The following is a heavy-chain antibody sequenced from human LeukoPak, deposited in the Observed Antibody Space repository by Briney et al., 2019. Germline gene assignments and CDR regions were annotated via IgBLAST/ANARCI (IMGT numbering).Heavy chain of an antibody. J-gene: IGHJ4*02. CDR3: PKECGELYYFDY. Sequence: PGGSLRLSCAASGFTFSSYAMIWVRQAPRKGLDWVIAISGSGCSTYYADSVKGRFTISRDNSKNTLYLQMNSLRAEDTAVYYCPKECGELYYFDYWGQGTLVTVSS. CDR2: ISGSGCST. CDR1: GFTFSSYA. D-gene: IGHD1-26*01. V-gene: IGHV3-23*01.